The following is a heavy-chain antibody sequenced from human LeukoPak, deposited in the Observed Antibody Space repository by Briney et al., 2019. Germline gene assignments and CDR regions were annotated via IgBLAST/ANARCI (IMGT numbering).Heavy chain of an antibody. Sequence: SETLSLTCAVYGGTFSGYGWTWIRQPPGKGLEWIGEVTHTGSTNYNPSLKSRATIPADASKSQFSLKLNSVTAADTAVYYCARGAPGYWGQGTLVTVSS. CDR2: VTHTGST. CDR1: GGTFSGYG. V-gene: IGHV4-34*01. CDR3: ARGAPGY. J-gene: IGHJ4*02.